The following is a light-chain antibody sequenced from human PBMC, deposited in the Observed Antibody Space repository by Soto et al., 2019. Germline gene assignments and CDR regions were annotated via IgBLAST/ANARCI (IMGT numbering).Light chain of an antibody. V-gene: IGKV3-11*01. CDR3: QQYNSYPWT. CDR2: DAS. J-gene: IGKJ1*01. CDR1: QSVSSY. Sequence: EVVLTQSPATLSLSPGERATLSCRASQSVSSYLVWYQQKPGQAPRLLIYDASNRATGIPSRFSGSGSGTEFTLTISSLQPDDFATYYCQQYNSYPWTFGQGTKVEIK.